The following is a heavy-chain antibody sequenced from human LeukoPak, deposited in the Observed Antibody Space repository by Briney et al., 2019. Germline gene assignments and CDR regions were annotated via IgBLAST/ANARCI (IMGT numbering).Heavy chain of an antibody. D-gene: IGHD3-16*01. CDR3: ARVRYRLAETYIDY. Sequence: ASVKVSCKASGYIFTGYYMLWVRQAPGQGLEWMGWINPNSGDTNYAQKFQGRVTMTRDTSISTAYMELSRLRSDDTAVYYRARVRYRLAETYIDYWGQGTLVTVSS. CDR2: INPNSGDT. J-gene: IGHJ4*02. V-gene: IGHV1-2*02. CDR1: GYIFTGYY.